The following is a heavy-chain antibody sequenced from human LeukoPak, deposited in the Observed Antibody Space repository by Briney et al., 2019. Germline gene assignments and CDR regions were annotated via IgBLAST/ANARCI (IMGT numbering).Heavy chain of an antibody. V-gene: IGHV3-66*01. J-gene: IGHJ4*02. D-gene: IGHD3-22*01. CDR2: IYSGGST. CDR3: ARDMYYYDSSGSYYFDY. Sequence: PGGSLRLSCAASGFTVSSNYMSWVRQAPGKGLEWVSVIYSGGSTYYADSVKGRFTISRDNSKNTLYLQMNSLRAEDTAVYYCARDMYYYDSSGSYYFDYWGQGTLVTVSS. CDR1: GFTVSSNY.